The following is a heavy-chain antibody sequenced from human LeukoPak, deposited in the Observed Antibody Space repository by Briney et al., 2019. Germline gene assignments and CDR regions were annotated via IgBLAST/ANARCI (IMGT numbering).Heavy chain of an antibody. CDR2: IYHSGNT. Sequence: SETLSLTCTVSGGSISNSNYHWGWIRHPPGKGLEWIGSIYHSGNTYYNPSLKSRVTISVDTSKNQFSLKLNSMTAADTAVYYCARLISGSPADYWGQGTLVTVSS. CDR1: GGSISNSNYH. V-gene: IGHV4-39*01. D-gene: IGHD1-26*01. J-gene: IGHJ4*02. CDR3: ARLISGSPADY.